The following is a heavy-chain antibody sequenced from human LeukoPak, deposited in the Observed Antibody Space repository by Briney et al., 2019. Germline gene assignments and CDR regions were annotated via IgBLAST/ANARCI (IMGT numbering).Heavy chain of an antibody. J-gene: IGHJ4*02. D-gene: IGHD1-14*01. CDR3: ARDHSEPGVFFDS. Sequence: GGSLRLSCAASGFTFSSYWMIWVRQAPGKGLEWVANINQVGSEKYYVGSVKGRFTISRDNAKNSLYLQMNSLRAEDTAVYYCARDHSEPGVFFDSWGQGTVVTVSS. V-gene: IGHV3-7*05. CDR2: INQVGSEK. CDR1: GFTFSSYW.